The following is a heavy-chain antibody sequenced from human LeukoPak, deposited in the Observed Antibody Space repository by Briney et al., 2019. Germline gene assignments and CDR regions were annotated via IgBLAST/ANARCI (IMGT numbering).Heavy chain of an antibody. D-gene: IGHD6-6*01. J-gene: IGHJ4*02. CDR3: ARGTGSYILDY. Sequence: PGGSLRLSCAASGFIFSNYWMHWVRHSPGKGLMWVSRINSDGSSTNYADSVKGRFTISRDNAKNTLYLQMNSLRAEDTAVYFCARGTGSYILDYWGQGTLVTVSS. CDR2: INSDGSST. V-gene: IGHV3-74*01. CDR1: GFIFSNYW.